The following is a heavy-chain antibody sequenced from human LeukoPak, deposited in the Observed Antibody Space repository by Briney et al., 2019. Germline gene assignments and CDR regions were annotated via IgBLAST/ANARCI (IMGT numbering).Heavy chain of an antibody. J-gene: IGHJ4*02. CDR3: TTGQRDYYDSSGYNRE. D-gene: IGHD3-22*01. CDR1: GFTFSNAW. V-gene: IGHV3-15*01. Sequence: GGSLRLSCAASGFTFSNAWMSWVRQAPGKGLEWVGRIKSKTDGGTTDYAAPVKGRFTISRDDSKNTLYLQMNSLKTEDTAVYYCTTGQRDYYDSSGYNREWGQGTLVTVSS. CDR2: IKSKTDGGTT.